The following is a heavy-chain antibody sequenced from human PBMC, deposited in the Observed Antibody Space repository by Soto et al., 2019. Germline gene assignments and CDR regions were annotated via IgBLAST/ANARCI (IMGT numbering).Heavy chain of an antibody. D-gene: IGHD2-21*02. CDR2: INAGNGNT. V-gene: IGHV1-3*01. Sequence: AASVKVSCKASGYTFTGYAMHWVRQAPGQRLEWMGWINAGNGNTKYSQKFQGRVTITRDTSASTAYMELSSLRSEDTAVYYCARSIVVVTALDYWGQGTLVTVSS. CDR1: GYTFTGYA. J-gene: IGHJ4*02. CDR3: ARSIVVVTALDY.